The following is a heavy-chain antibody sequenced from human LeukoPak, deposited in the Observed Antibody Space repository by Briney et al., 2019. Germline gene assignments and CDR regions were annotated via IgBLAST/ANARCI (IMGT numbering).Heavy chain of an antibody. CDR3: ARENYCTNGVCWAFQP. V-gene: IGHV4-39*07. J-gene: IGHJ5*02. CDR1: GGSISSSDYY. D-gene: IGHD2-8*01. Sequence: SETLSLTCTVSGGSISSSDYYWGWIRQPPGKGLEWIGNIYYTGSSSYNSSLKSRVTISVDTSKNQFSLQLSSVPPADTAVYYCARENYCTNGVCWAFQPWRQGTLVTVSS. CDR2: IYYTGSS.